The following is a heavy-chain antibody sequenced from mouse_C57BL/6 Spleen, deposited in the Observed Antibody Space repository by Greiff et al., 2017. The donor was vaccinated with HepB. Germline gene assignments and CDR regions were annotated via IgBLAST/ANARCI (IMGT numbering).Heavy chain of an antibody. CDR3: ASGGGTGTRYFDV. J-gene: IGHJ1*03. V-gene: IGHV5-12*01. Sequence: EVQLVESGGGLVQPGGSLKLSCAASGFTFSDYYMYWVRQTPEKRLEWVAYISNGGGSTYYPDTVKGRFTISRDNAKNTLYLQMSRLKSEDTAMYYCASGGGTGTRYFDVWGTGTTVTVSS. CDR1: GFTFSDYY. CDR2: ISNGGGST. D-gene: IGHD4-1*01.